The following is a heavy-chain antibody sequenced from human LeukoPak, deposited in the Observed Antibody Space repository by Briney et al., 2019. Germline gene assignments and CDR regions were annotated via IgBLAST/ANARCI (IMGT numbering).Heavy chain of an antibody. CDR3: AKDAVPAAFFVFEGATNWFDP. CDR2: ISGSGGST. J-gene: IGHJ5*02. D-gene: IGHD2-2*01. V-gene: IGHV3-23*01. Sequence: GGSLRLSCAASGFTFSSYAMSWVRQAPGKGLEWVSAISGSGGSTYYADSVKGRFTISRDNSKNTLYLQMNSLRAEDTAVYYCAKDAVPAAFFVFEGATNWFDPWGQGTLVTVSS. CDR1: GFTFSSYA.